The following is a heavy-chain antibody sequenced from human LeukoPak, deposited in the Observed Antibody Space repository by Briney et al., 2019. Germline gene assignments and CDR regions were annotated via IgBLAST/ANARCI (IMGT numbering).Heavy chain of an antibody. V-gene: IGHV4-59*01. Sequence: SETLSLTYTVSGGSISSYYWNWIRQPPGKGVEWIGNIYNSGSTDYNPSLKSRVTDYNPSLKSRVTISVDTSKNQISLKLSSVTAADTAVYYCARDKGPYWYFDLWGRGTLVTVSS. CDR2: IYNSGST. CDR1: GGSISSYY. CDR3: ARDKGPYWYFDL. J-gene: IGHJ2*01.